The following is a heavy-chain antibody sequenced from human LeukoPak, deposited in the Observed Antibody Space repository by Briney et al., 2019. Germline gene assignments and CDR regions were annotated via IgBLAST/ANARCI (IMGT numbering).Heavy chain of an antibody. D-gene: IGHD6-19*01. CDR3: ARDFSPGGRGAWYDAFDN. CDR2: INRDGSEK. J-gene: IGHJ3*02. CDR1: GFSLSNYW. Sequence: GGSLRLSCTVSGFSLSNYWMTWVRQAPGKGLEWLANINRDGSEKNSVDSVKGRFTISRDNAKNSLYLQINSLRDEDTAMYYCARDFSPGGRGAWYDAFDNWGQGTMVTVSS. V-gene: IGHV3-7*01.